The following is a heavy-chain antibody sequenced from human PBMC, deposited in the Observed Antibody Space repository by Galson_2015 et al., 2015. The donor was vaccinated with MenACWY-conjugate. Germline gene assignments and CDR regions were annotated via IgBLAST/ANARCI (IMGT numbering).Heavy chain of an antibody. D-gene: IGHD2-2*01. J-gene: IGHJ2*01. Sequence: PLRLSCAASGFTFSTYVMSWVRQAPGKGLEWVSGISGSGGDTYYADSVKGRFTISRDNSKNTLYVQMNNLRPEDTAVYYCAMALYQGRYWYFDLWGRGTLVFVSS. CDR2: ISGSGGDT. CDR3: AMALYQGRYWYFDL. CDR1: GFTFSTYV. V-gene: IGHV3-23*01.